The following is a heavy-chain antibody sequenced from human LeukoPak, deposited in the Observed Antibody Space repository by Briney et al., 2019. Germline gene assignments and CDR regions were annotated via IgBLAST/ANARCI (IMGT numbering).Heavy chain of an antibody. J-gene: IGHJ5*02. Sequence: PSETLSLTCAVYGGPFSGYYWSWIRQPPGKGLEWIGEINHSGSTNYNPSLKSRVTISVDTSKNQFSLKLSSVTAADTAVYYCARLNVVPAAMDNWFDPWGQGTLVTVSS. CDR1: GGPFSGYY. CDR3: ARLNVVPAAMDNWFDP. D-gene: IGHD2-2*01. V-gene: IGHV4-34*01. CDR2: INHSGST.